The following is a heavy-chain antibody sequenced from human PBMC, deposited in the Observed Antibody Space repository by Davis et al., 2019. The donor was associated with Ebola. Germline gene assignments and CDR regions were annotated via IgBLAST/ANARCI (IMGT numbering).Heavy chain of an antibody. J-gene: IGHJ4*02. V-gene: IGHV4-39*01. CDR1: GGSTIGSGTY. D-gene: IGHD3-16*01. CDR2: IYYSGHT. Sequence: SETLSLTCTVSGGSTIGSGTYWGWVRQPPGKGLEWIATIYYSGHTYYAPSLKSRVTISIDTSKNQFSLKLISVTAADTAVYYCARLFGAAAHHFDYWGQGTLVTVSS. CDR3: ARLFGAAAHHFDY.